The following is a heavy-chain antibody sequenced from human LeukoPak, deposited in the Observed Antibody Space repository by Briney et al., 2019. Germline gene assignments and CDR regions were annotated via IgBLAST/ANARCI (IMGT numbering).Heavy chain of an antibody. CDR1: GFTFSSYG. CDR2: IRYDGSNK. J-gene: IGHJ2*01. V-gene: IGHV3-30*02. CDR3: AKAVGYCSSTSCFYWYFDL. D-gene: IGHD2-2*01. Sequence: GGSLRLSCAASGFTFSSYGMHWVRQAPGKGLEWVAFIRYDGSNKYYADSVKGRFTISRDNSKNTLYLQMNSLRAEDTAVYYCAKAVGYCSSTSCFYWYFDLWGRGTLVTVSS.